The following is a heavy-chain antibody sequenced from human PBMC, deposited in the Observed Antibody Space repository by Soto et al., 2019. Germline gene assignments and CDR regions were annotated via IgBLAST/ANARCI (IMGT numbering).Heavy chain of an antibody. CDR2: INHSGST. J-gene: IGHJ4*02. CDR1: GGSIRSNNW. D-gene: IGHD2-8*02. CDR3: ARDKITGLFDY. Sequence: SETLSLTCAVSGGSIRSNNWWSWVRQPPGKGLEWIGEINHSGSTNYTPSLKSRVTISVDTSKNQFSLKLSSVTAADTAVYYCARDKITGLFDYWGQGTQVTVSS. V-gene: IGHV4-4*02.